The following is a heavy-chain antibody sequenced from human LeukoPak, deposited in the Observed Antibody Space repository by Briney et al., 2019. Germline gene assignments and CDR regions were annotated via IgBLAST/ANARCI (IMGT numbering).Heavy chain of an antibody. CDR3: ARVILYLGDDY. J-gene: IGHJ4*02. Sequence: SETLSLTCTVSGGSISSYYWSWIRQPAGKGLEWIGRIYTSGSTYYNPSLKSRVTISVDRSKNQFSLKLSSVTAADTAVYYCARVILYLGDDYWGQGTLVTVSS. D-gene: IGHD3-10*01. CDR1: GGSISSYY. CDR2: IYTSGST. V-gene: IGHV4-4*07.